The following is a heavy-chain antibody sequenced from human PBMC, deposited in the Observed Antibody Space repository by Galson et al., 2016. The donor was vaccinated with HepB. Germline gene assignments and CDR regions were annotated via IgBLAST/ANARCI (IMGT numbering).Heavy chain of an antibody. CDR3: ARGAWSNSLGPLPR. V-gene: IGHV3-74*01. D-gene: IGHD3-3*01. CDR1: GFTFSSYW. J-gene: IGHJ3*01. CDR2: ISGDGNIT. Sequence: SLRLSCAGSGFTFSSYWMPWFRHAPGEGLVWVSRISGDGNITTYAAPVKGGFTVSSNNAKNTPDLQLNSLRAEDTSVYHCARGAWSNSLGPLPRWGQGTMVIVSS.